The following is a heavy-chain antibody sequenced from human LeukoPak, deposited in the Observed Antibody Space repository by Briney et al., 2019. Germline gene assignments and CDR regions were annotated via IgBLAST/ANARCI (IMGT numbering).Heavy chain of an antibody. J-gene: IGHJ4*02. CDR2: IYSGGST. Sequence: PGGSLRLSCAASGFTVSSNYMSWVRQATGKGLEWVSVIYSGGSTFYPESVKGRFTISRDNSKNTVYLQMNSLTTEDTAVYYCARAIYGDYSFDYWGQGTLVTVSS. CDR1: GFTVSSNY. D-gene: IGHD4-17*01. V-gene: IGHV3-53*05. CDR3: ARAIYGDYSFDY.